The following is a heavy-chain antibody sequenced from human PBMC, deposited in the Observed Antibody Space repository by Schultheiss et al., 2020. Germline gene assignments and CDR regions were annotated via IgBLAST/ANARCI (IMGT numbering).Heavy chain of an antibody. CDR3: ARDARIAARYFDY. V-gene: IGHV3-21*05. D-gene: IGHD6-6*01. Sequence: GGSLRLSCAASGFTFSSYAMSWVRQAPGKGLEWVSYISSSSSYIYYADSVKGRFTISRDNAKNSLYLQMNSLRAEDTAVYYCARDARIAARYFDYWGQGTLVTVYS. CDR2: ISSSSSYI. CDR1: GFTFSSYA. J-gene: IGHJ4*02.